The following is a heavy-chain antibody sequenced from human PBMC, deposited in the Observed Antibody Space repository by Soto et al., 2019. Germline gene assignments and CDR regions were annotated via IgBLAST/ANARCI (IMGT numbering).Heavy chain of an antibody. CDR2: IYYSGST. V-gene: IGHV4-39*01. CDR1: GGSISSSSYY. D-gene: IGHD1-26*01. J-gene: IGHJ4*02. CDR3: VRHDGHSGSLIGY. Sequence: QLQLQESGPGLVKPSETLSLTCTVSGGSISSSSYYWGWIRQPPGKGLEWIGSIYYSGSTYYNPSLKGRVTISVDTSKTPVSRKLSSVTAADTAVYYCVRHDGHSGSLIGYGGQGTLVTVSS.